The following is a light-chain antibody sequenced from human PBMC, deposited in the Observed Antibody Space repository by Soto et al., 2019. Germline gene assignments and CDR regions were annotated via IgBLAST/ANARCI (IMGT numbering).Light chain of an antibody. CDR3: QQSYSLPYT. CDR2: AAS. CDR1: QTISSY. J-gene: IGKJ2*01. Sequence: DIQMTQSPSSLSASVGDRVTITCRASQTISSYLNWYQQKPGKAPKLLIYAASSFQSGVPSRFSGSGSGTDFALTISNLQHEDFASYYCQQSYSLPYTFGQGTKLEI. V-gene: IGKV1-39*01.